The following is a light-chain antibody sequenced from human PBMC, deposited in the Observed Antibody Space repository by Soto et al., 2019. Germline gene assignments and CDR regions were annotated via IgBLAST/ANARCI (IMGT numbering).Light chain of an antibody. CDR1: QSISSS. V-gene: IGKV1-39*01. CDR2: SAS. J-gene: IGKJ2*01. Sequence: DLQMTQSPSSLSASVGDRVTITCRASQSISSSLNWYQQNPGKAPKLLIYSASSLQSVVPSRFSGSGSGTDFALPISSLQPEDFATYYCQQSYSNPQNTFGQGTKLEIK. CDR3: QQSYSNPQNT.